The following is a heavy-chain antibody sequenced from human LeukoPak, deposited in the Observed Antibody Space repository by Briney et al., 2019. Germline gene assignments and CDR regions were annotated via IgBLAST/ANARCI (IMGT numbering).Heavy chain of an antibody. J-gene: IGHJ4*02. CDR2: INPNSGGT. CDR1: GYTFTSYA. V-gene: IGHV1-2*02. D-gene: IGHD3-16*01. CDR3: ARLDETGETGGY. Sequence: ASVKVSCKASGYTFTSYAMNWVRQAPGQGLEWMGWINPNSGGTNYAQKFQGRVTMTRDTSISTAYVELSRLRSDDTAVYYCARLDETGETGGYWGQGTLVTVSS.